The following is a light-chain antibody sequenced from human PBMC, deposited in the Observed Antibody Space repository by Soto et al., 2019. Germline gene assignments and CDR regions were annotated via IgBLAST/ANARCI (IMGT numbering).Light chain of an antibody. J-gene: IGKJ3*01. Sequence: EIVLTQSPGTLSLSPGERATLSCRASQSVSSSYLAWYQQKPGQAPRLIIYGASSRATGIPDRFSCSGSGTHVTLTISRLEPEDFAVYYCQQSGRAPFICGPGTKVDIQ. CDR3: QQSGRAPFI. CDR2: GAS. V-gene: IGKV3-20*01. CDR1: QSVSSSY.